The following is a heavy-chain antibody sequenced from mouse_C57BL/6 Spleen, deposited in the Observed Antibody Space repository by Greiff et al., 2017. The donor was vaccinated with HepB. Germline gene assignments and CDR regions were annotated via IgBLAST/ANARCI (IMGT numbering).Heavy chain of an antibody. CDR2: ISGGGGNT. CDR1: GFTFSSYT. V-gene: IGHV5-9*01. CDR3: ARPDGYYGYFDY. Sequence: EVKVVESGGGLVKPGGSLKLSCAASGFTFSSYTMSWVRQTPEKRLEWVATISGGGGNTYYPDSVKGRFTISRDNAKNTLYLQMSSLRSEDTALYYCARPDGYYGYFDYWGQGTTLTVSS. J-gene: IGHJ2*01. D-gene: IGHD2-3*01.